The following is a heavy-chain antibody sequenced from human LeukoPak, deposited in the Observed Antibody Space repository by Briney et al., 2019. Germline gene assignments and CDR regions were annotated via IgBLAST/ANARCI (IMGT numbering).Heavy chain of an antibody. CDR1: GFTFDDYA. CDR3: AKAAWGGSDGSNSGWFDP. J-gene: IGHJ5*02. V-gene: IGHV3-9*01. D-gene: IGHD4-23*01. Sequence: GGSLRLSCAASGFTFDDYAMHWVRQAPGKGLEWVSGISWNSGSIGYADSVKGRFTISRDNAKNSLYLQMNSLRAEDTALYYCAKAAWGGSDGSNSGWFDPWGQGTLVTVSS. CDR2: ISWNSGSI.